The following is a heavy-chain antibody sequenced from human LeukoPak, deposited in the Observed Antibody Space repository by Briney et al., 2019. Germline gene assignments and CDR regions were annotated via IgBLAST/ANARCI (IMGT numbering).Heavy chain of an antibody. CDR2: IYYSGST. V-gene: IGHV4-59*01. D-gene: IGHD3-16*01. CDR3: ARFMITFGGPGYYFDY. J-gene: IGHJ4*02. CDR1: GGSISSYY. Sequence: PSETPSLTCTVSGGSISSYYWSWIRQPPGKGLEWIGYIYYSGSTNYNPSLKSRVTISVDTSKNQFPLKLSSVTAADTAVYYCARFMITFGGPGYYFDYWGQGTLVTVSS.